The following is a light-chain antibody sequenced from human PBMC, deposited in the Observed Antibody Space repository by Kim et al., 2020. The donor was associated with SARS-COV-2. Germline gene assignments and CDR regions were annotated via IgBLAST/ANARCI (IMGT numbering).Light chain of an antibody. V-gene: IGKV1-17*03. J-gene: IGKJ4*01. CDR1: KSSSNH. CDR2: AAS. Sequence: AAVGDRGTITCRASKSSSNHLAWCQLKPGKVPKRLIYAASSWQSGVPERFSGSGSGTEFTLTISRLQAEDSAAYCCLQHESYPLTFGGGTKVDIK. CDR3: LQHESYPLT.